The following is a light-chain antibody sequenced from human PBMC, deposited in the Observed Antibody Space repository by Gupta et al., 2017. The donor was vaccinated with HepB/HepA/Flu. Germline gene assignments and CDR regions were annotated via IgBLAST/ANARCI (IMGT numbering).Light chain of an antibody. CDR1: SSNIGNNY. CDR2: DNN. Sequence: QSVLTQPPSVSAAPGQKVTISCSGTSSNIGNNYVSWYQQLPGTAPKLLIYDNNMRPSGIPDRFSASKSGTSATLGITGLQTGDEADYYCGTWDSSRSDGVFGTGTKVTVL. V-gene: IGLV1-51*01. CDR3: GTWDSSRSDGV. J-gene: IGLJ1*01.